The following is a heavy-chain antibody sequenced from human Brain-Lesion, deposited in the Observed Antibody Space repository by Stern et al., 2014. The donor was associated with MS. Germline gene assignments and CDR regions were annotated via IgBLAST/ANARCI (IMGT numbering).Heavy chain of an antibody. D-gene: IGHD2-2*01. CDR3: ARGRVVPGFQYYATDV. J-gene: IGHJ6*02. Sequence: QVQLVQSGPGLVKPSQTLSLSCTVSGGSISSGGYYWSWIRQPAGKGLEWIGRIFNSGSTRYNPSLKSRVTISIDTSTNHFSLRLNSMTAADTAVYYCARGRVVPGFQYYATDVWGQGTTVIVSS. CDR2: IFNSGST. CDR1: GGSISSGGYY. V-gene: IGHV4-61*02.